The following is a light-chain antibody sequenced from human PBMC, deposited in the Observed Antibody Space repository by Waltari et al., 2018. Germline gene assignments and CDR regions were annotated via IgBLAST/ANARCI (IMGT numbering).Light chain of an antibody. CDR2: GVN. J-gene: IGLJ2*01. CDR3: QSYDTSLSVV. V-gene: IGLV1-40*01. Sequence: QSVLTQPPSVSGAPGQRVTISCTGTGSNIGAGYDTHWYQQLPGKAPRLLIYGVNTRPLEGPDRFFGSQSGTSASLAIIGLQAEDEGDYYCQSYDTSLSVVFGGGTKLTVL. CDR1: GSNIGAGYD.